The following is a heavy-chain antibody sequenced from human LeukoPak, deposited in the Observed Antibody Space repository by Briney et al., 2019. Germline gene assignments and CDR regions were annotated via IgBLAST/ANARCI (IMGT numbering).Heavy chain of an antibody. Sequence: PGGSLRLSCAASGFTFSSYAMSWVRQAPGKGLEWVSAISGSGGSTYYADSVKGRFTISRDNSKNTLYLQMNSLRAEDTAVYYCAKPIVSAAGRGRAFDIWGQGTMVTVSS. CDR1: GFTFSSYA. CDR3: AKPIVSAAGRGRAFDI. CDR2: ISGSGGST. J-gene: IGHJ3*02. D-gene: IGHD6-13*01. V-gene: IGHV3-23*01.